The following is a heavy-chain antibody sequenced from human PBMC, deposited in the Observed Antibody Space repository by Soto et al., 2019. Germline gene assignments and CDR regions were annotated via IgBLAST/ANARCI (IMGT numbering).Heavy chain of an antibody. V-gene: IGHV3-23*01. D-gene: IGHD3-10*01. CDR2: ISGSVGTT. CDR3: AKVHGSGNYHNFPDY. Sequence: AGSLRLSCAAHGFIFSSYAICWVRQAPGKGLEWFSLISGSVGTTYYADSVKGRFTISRDNSKNTLYLQMNSLRAEETAVYYCAKVHGSGNYHNFPDYWGQGTLVTVSS. J-gene: IGHJ4*02. CDR1: GFIFSSYA.